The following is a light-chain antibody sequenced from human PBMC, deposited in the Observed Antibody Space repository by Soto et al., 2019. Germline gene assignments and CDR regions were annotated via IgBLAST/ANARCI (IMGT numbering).Light chain of an antibody. CDR1: QSVTTF. J-gene: IGKJ1*01. Sequence: EIVLTQSPATLSLSPGERATLSCRASQSVTTFLAWYKQKPGQAPRLLIYDASNRAAGIPARFSGSGSGTDFTLTISSLEPEDFAVYSCQQYGRPPQTFGQGTKVEIK. CDR3: QQYGRPPQT. CDR2: DAS. V-gene: IGKV3-11*01.